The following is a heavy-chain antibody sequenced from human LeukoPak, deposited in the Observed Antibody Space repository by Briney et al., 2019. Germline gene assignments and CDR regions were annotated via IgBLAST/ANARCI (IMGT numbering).Heavy chain of an antibody. J-gene: IGHJ4*02. V-gene: IGHV3-23*01. CDR1: GFTFDDYA. Sequence: GGSLRLSCAASGFTFDDYAMHWVRQAPGKGLEWVSAISGSGGSTYYADSVKGRFTISRDNSKNTLYLQMNSLRAEDTAVYYCARGKSGYCSGGSCRHYFDYWGQGTLVTVSS. CDR3: ARGKSGYCSGGSCRHYFDY. CDR2: ISGSGGST. D-gene: IGHD2-15*01.